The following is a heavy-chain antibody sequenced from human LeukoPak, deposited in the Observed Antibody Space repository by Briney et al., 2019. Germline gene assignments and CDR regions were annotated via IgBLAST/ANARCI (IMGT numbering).Heavy chain of an antibody. Sequence: GASVKVSCKASGGTFSSYAISWVRQAPGQGLEWMGRIIPILGIANYAQKFQGRVTITADKSTSTAYMELSSLRSEDTAVYYCARESGYSGYDPFDYWGQGTLVTVSS. CDR1: GGTFSSYA. V-gene: IGHV1-69*04. J-gene: IGHJ4*02. D-gene: IGHD5-12*01. CDR3: ARESGYSGYDPFDY. CDR2: IIPILGIA.